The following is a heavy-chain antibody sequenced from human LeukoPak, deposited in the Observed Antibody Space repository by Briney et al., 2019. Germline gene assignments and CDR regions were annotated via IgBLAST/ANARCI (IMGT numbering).Heavy chain of an antibody. J-gene: IGHJ4*02. D-gene: IGHD6-19*01. CDR2: INHSGST. CDR1: GGSFSGYY. Sequence: SETLSLTCAVYGGSFSGYYWSWIRQPPGKGLEWIGEINHSGSTNYNPSLKSRVTISVDTSKNQFSLKLSSVTAADAAVYYCARGLQWLVKYYFDYWGQGTLVTVSS. CDR3: ARGLQWLVKYYFDY. V-gene: IGHV4-34*01.